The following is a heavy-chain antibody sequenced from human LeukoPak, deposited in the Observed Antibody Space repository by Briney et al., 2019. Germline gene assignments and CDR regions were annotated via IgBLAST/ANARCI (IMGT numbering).Heavy chain of an antibody. CDR3: AHNRH. J-gene: IGHJ4*02. D-gene: IGHD2/OR15-2a*01. V-gene: IGHV3-7*01. CDR1: GFIFSDCW. Sequence: GGSLRLSCAASGFIFSDCWMSWVRQAPGKGLEWVANINRNGSEKYYVDSVKGRFTISRDNAKNSLYLQMNSLRAEDTAVYYCAHNRHWGQGTLVTVSS. CDR2: INRNGSEK.